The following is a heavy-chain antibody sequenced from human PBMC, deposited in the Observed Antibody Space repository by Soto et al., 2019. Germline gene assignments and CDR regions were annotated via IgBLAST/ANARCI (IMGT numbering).Heavy chain of an antibody. Sequence: PWGSLRLSCAASGFTFSSYGMHWVRQAPGKGLEWVAVISYDGSNKYYADSVKGRFTISRDNSKNTLYLQMNSLRAEDTAVYYCAKDLYDSTNEGFDPWGQGTLVTVSS. J-gene: IGHJ5*02. CDR2: ISYDGSNK. V-gene: IGHV3-30*18. D-gene: IGHD2-8*01. CDR3: AKDLYDSTNEGFDP. CDR1: GFTFSSYG.